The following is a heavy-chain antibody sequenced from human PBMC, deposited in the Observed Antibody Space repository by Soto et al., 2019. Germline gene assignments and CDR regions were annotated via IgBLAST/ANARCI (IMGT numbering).Heavy chain of an antibody. CDR1: GFTFSSYS. CDR3: ARAKRLRGAHDAFDI. CDR2: ISGSSGST. D-gene: IGHD3-10*01. V-gene: IGHV3-64*02. Sequence: PGGSLRLSCAASGFTFSSYSMNWVRQAPGKGLEQVSSISGSSGSTYYPDSVKGRFTISRDNSKNTLYLQMGSLRTEDMAVYYCARAKRLRGAHDAFDIWGQGIMVTVSS. J-gene: IGHJ3*02.